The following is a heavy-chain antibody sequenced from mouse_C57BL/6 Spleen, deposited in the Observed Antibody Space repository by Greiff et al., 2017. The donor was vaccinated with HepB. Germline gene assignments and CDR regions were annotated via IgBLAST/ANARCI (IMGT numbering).Heavy chain of an antibody. CDR1: GYSITSGYY. CDR3: ARDYYGSIAY. Sequence: EVKLQESGPGLVKPSQSLSLTCSVTGYSITSGYYWNWIRQFPGNKLEWMGYISYDGSNNYNPSLKNRISITRDTSKNQFFLKLNSVTTEDTATYYCARDYYGSIAYWGQGTLVTVSA. CDR2: ISYDGSN. J-gene: IGHJ3*01. D-gene: IGHD1-1*01. V-gene: IGHV3-6*01.